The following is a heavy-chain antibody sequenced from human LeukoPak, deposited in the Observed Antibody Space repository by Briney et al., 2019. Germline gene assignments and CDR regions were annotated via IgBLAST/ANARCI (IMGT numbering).Heavy chain of an antibody. Sequence: GESLNIPCKGSGYSFTSYWIGGVGQMPGKGLEWMGIIYPGDSDTRYSPSFQGQVTISADKSISTAYLQWSSLKASDTAMYYCARHRAVAGPFDYWGQGTLVTVSS. V-gene: IGHV5-51*01. CDR3: ARHRAVAGPFDY. CDR2: IYPGDSDT. CDR1: GYSFTSYW. J-gene: IGHJ4*02. D-gene: IGHD6-19*01.